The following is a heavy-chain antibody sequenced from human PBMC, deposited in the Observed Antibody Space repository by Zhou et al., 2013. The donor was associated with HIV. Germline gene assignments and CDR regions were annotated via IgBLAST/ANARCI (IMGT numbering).Heavy chain of an antibody. D-gene: IGHD3-16*01. CDR1: GYTFTDYY. J-gene: IGHJ6*03. CDR3: ARDWQFHVVFGDFYMDV. V-gene: IGHV1-2*02. CDR2: INPDTGDT. Sequence: QVQLVQSGAEVQKSGASVKVSCKTSGYTFTDYYIHWVRQAPGHGLQWMGWINPDTGDTNYAETFKGRVTMTRDTSISTVYMVLTSLKFNDTAIYYCARDWQFHVVFGDFYMDVWGNGTTVIVSS.